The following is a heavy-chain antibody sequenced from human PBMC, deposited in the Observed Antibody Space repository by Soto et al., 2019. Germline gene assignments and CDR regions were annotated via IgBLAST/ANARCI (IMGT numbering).Heavy chain of an antibody. V-gene: IGHV3-21*01. CDR3: ARGDYSNHGSFDY. D-gene: IGHD4-4*01. CDR1: GFTFSSYS. CDR2: ISSSSSYI. J-gene: IGHJ4*02. Sequence: EVQLVESGGGLVKPGGSLRLSCAASGFTFSSYSMNWVRQAPGKGLEWVSSISSSSSYIYYADSVKGRFTISRDNAKNSLYLQMNSLRAEDTAVYYCARGDYSNHGSFDYWGQGTLDTVSS.